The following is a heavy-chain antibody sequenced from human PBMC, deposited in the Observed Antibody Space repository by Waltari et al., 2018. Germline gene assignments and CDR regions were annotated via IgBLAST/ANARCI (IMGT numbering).Heavy chain of an antibody. D-gene: IGHD3-3*01. Sequence: EVQLVQSGAEVKKPGATVTISCKASGSTFTDYYMHWVLQAPGQGLEWMGRVDPEDGETIYAEKFQGRVTITADTSTDTAYMELSSLRSEDTAVYYCATGDTIFGVVIIQPFDYWGQGTLVTVSS. CDR1: GSTFTDYY. V-gene: IGHV1-69-2*01. CDR3: ATGDTIFGVVIIQPFDY. CDR2: VDPEDGET. J-gene: IGHJ4*02.